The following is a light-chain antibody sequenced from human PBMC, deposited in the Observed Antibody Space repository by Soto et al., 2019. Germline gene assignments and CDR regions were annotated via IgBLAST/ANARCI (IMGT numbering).Light chain of an antibody. Sequence: EIVLTQSPGTLSLSPEVGATLSCRASQSVASYCLAWYQQKPGQAPRLLIYGASGRATGIPDRFSGSGSGTDFTLTISRLEPEDFAVYYCQQYGTSPQTFGQGTKVDIK. CDR3: QQYGTSPQT. V-gene: IGKV3-20*01. CDR1: QSVASYC. CDR2: GAS. J-gene: IGKJ1*01.